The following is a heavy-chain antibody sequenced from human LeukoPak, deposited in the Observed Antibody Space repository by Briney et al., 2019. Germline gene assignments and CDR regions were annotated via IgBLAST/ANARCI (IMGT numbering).Heavy chain of an antibody. J-gene: IGHJ5*02. CDR1: GYTFTSYG. CDR3: ARDPGTGYGVLWFDP. D-gene: IGHD4-17*01. Sequence: ASVKVSCKASGYTFTSYGISWVRQAPGQGLEWMGWISAYNGNTNYVQKLQGRVTMTTDTSTSTAYMELRSLRSDDTAVYYCARDPGTGYGVLWFDPWGQGTLVTVSS. CDR2: ISAYNGNT. V-gene: IGHV1-18*01.